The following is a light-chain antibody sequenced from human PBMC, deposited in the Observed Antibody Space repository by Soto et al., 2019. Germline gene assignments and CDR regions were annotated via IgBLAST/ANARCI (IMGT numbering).Light chain of an antibody. J-gene: IGLJ1*01. Sequence: QSALTQPPSVSGAPGQSGTISCTGASGDVGSYNRVSWYQQFPATAPKLLIYEVSNRPSGVPDRFSGSKSGNTASLTISGLQAEDEADYYCSSYTRRSSYAFGPGTKVPLL. V-gene: IGLV2-18*02. CDR2: EVS. CDR3: SSYTRRSSYA. CDR1: SGDVGSYNR.